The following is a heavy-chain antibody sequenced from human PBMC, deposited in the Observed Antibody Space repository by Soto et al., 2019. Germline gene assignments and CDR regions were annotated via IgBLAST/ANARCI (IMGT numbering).Heavy chain of an antibody. J-gene: IGHJ4*02. Sequence: EVQLVESGGGLVQPGGSLRLSCEASGFAFRNYAMHWVRQAPGKGLEYLSAISNHGGDATYADSVKGRFTISRDNSKNTLYLQMDNLRIEDMAIYYCTRDAGSYNDFDYWGQGNVVTVSS. CDR3: TRDAGSYNDFDY. CDR2: ISNHGGDA. D-gene: IGHD1-26*01. CDR1: GFAFRNYA. V-gene: IGHV3-64*07.